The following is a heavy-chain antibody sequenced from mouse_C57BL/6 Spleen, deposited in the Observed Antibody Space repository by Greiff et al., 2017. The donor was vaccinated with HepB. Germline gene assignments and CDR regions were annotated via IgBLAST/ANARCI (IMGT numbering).Heavy chain of an antibody. J-gene: IGHJ2*01. CDR2: IYPGSGNT. V-gene: IGHV1-66*01. CDR3: ARDGLGRYYFDY. CDR1: GYSFTSYY. D-gene: IGHD4-1*01. Sequence: QVQLKESGPELVKPGASVKISCKASGYSFTSYYIHWVKQRPGQGLEWIGWIYPGSGNTKYNEKFKGKATLTADTSSSTAYMQLSSLTSEDSAVYYCARDGLGRYYFDYWGQGTTLTVSS.